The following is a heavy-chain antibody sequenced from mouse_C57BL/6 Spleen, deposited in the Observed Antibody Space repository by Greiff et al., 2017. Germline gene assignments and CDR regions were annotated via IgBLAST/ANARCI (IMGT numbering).Heavy chain of an antibody. CDR2: INPSSGYT. D-gene: IGHD1-1*01. V-gene: IGHV1-4*01. J-gene: IGHJ2*01. CDR3: ARKELQGGY. Sequence: VQVVESGAELARPGASVKMSCKASGYTFTSYTMHWVKQRPGQGLEWIGYINPSSGYTKYNQKFKDKATLTADKSSSTAYMQLSSLTSEDSAVYYCARKELQGGYWGQGTTLTVSS. CDR1: GYTFTSYT.